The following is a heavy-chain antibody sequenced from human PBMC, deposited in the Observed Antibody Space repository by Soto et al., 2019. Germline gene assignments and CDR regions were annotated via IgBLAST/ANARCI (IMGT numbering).Heavy chain of an antibody. Sequence: SVKVSCKASGGTFSSYAISWVRQAPGQGLEWMGGIIPIFGTANYSQKFQGRVTITADESTSTAYMELSSLRSEDTAVYYCARGVMTPAWENSYSYYGMDVRGQGTTVTVSS. J-gene: IGHJ6*02. CDR2: IIPIFGTA. CDR1: GGTFSSYA. V-gene: IGHV1-69*13. CDR3: ARGVMTPAWENSYSYYGMDV. D-gene: IGHD4-17*01.